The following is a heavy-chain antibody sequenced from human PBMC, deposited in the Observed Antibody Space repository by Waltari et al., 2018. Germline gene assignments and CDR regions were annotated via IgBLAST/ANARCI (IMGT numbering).Heavy chain of an antibody. CDR3: ARGIIAVLTVSQSPNAFNI. CDR2: IIPLFGTT. Sequence: QVQLVQSGAEVKKPGSSVKVSCKASEDTFNTYAINWVRQAPGQGLEWMGHIIPLFGTTTYAQKFQGRVTIAADESTSTVYMNLNSLTSEDTALYYCARGIIAVLTVSQSPNAFNIWGQGTLVTVSS. CDR1: EDTFNTYA. D-gene: IGHD2-21*02. J-gene: IGHJ3*02. V-gene: IGHV1-69*01.